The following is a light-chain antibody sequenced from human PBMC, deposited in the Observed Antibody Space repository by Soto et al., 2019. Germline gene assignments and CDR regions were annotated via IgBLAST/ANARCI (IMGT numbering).Light chain of an antibody. CDR1: QSVSSSY. CDR3: QQRSNWPLT. V-gene: IGKV3-11*01. J-gene: IGKJ4*01. Sequence: EIVLTQSPGTLSLSPGERATLSCRASQSVSSSYLAWYQQKPGQAPRLLIYDASNRATGIPARFSGSGSGTDFTLIISSLEPEDLAVYYCQQRSNWPLTFGGGTKVEIK. CDR2: DAS.